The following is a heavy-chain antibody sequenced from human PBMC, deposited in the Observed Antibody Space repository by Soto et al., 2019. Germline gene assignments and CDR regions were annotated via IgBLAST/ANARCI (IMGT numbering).Heavy chain of an antibody. CDR2: IIPIFGTA. CDR1: GGTFSSYA. V-gene: IGHV1-69*13. D-gene: IGHD3-22*01. J-gene: IGHJ6*02. CDR3: ARSTTVYYYDSSGYWPSYYYYGMDV. Sequence: VASVKGSCKAFGGTFSSYAISWVRQAPGQGLEWVGGIIPIFGTANYAQKFQGRVTITADESTSTAYMELSSLRSEDTAVYYCARSTTVYYYDSSGYWPSYYYYGMDVWGQGTTVTVSS.